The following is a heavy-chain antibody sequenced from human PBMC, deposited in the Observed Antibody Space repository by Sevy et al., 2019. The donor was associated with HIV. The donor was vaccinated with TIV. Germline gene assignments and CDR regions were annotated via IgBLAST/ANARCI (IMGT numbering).Heavy chain of an antibody. CDR2: ILPIYGLV. CDR1: GDIFSNYG. D-gene: IGHD2-21*01. J-gene: IGHJ5*02. Sequence: ASVKVSCKASGDIFSNYGINWVRQAPGQGLQWMGGILPIYGLVNYAQKFQGRVTISADKSTGTVYMALSSLRSEDTAVYYCARDRPCGGDCYILDPWGQGVLVTVSS. CDR3: ARDRPCGGDCYILDP. V-gene: IGHV1-69*10.